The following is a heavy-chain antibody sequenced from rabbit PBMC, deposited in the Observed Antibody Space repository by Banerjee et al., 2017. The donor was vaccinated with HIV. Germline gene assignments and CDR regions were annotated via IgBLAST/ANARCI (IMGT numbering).Heavy chain of an antibody. Sequence: QSLEESGGGLVQPEGSLKLSCKASGFDFSSYYMSWVRQAPGKGLELIACIYTGSSGSTYYASWAKGRFTISKTPSPTVTLQMTSLTAADTATYFCARDGGGGYGYAVGLWGQGTLVTVS. CDR2: IYTGSSGST. CDR3: ARDGGGGYGYAVGL. V-gene: IGHV1S40*01. CDR1: GFDFSSYY. D-gene: IGHD6-1*01. J-gene: IGHJ3*01.